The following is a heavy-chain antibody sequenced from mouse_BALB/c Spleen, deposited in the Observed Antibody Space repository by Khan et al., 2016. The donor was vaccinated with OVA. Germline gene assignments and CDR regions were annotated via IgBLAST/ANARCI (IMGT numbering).Heavy chain of an antibody. V-gene: IGHV5-17*02. CDR1: GFTFSRFG. J-gene: IGHJ2*01. CDR3: ARDSNFDY. CDR2: ISSGSSTI. Sequence: VQLKESGGGLLQPGGSRKLSCAASGFTFSRFGMHWVRQAPEKGLEWVAYISSGSSTIYYADTVKGRFTISRDNPKNTLFLQMTSLRSEDTAMYYCARDSNFDYWGQGTTLTVSS.